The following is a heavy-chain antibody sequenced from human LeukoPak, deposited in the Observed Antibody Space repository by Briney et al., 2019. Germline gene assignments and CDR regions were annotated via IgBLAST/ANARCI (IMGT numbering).Heavy chain of an antibody. CDR1: GFTFSSYW. V-gene: IGHV3-74*01. CDR3: ARGSGYSYGPFDY. CDR2: INSDGSST. Sequence: PGGSLRLSCAASGFTFSSYWMHWVRQAPGKGLVWVPRINSDGSSTSYADSVKGRFTISRDNAKNTLYLQMNSLRAEDTAVYYCARGSGYSYGPFDYWGQGTLVTVSS. D-gene: IGHD5-18*01. J-gene: IGHJ4*02.